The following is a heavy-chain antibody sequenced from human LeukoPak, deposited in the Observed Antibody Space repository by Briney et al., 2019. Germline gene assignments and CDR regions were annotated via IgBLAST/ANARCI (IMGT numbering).Heavy chain of an antibody. CDR1: GFIVSSNY. Sequence: PGGSLRLSCAASGFIVSSNYMSWVRQAPGKGLEWVSDISSGGNTYYADSVKGRFTISRDNSKNTVFLQINSLRAEDTAVYYCAREVRGYYFDYWGQGTLVTVSS. V-gene: IGHV3-53*01. CDR2: ISSGGNT. CDR3: AREVRGYYFDY. J-gene: IGHJ4*02. D-gene: IGHD3-22*01.